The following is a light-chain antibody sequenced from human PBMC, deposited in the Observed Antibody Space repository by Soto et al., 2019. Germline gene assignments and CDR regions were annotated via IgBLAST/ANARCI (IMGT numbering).Light chain of an antibody. CDR1: QSISSY. CDR2: DAS. CDR3: QHRAGWPPALT. V-gene: IGKV3-11*01. Sequence: EILLTQSPATLSLSPGERATLSCRASQSISSYLAWYQQKPGQAPRLLIYDASSRATGIPARFSGYGSGTDFTLSISSLEPEDFAVYFCQHRAGWPPALTFGGGSMVDI. J-gene: IGKJ4*01.